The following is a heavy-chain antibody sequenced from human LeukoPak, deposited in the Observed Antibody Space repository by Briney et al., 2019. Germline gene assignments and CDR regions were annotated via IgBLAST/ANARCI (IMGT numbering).Heavy chain of an antibody. CDR3: ARVGDSSSWYGYYYYYGMDV. J-gene: IGHJ6*02. D-gene: IGHD6-13*01. Sequence: GGSLRLSCAASGFTFSSYWMSWVRQAPGKGLEWVANIKQDGSVKYYVDSVKGRFTISRDNAKNSLYLQMNSLRAEDTAVYYCARVGDSSSWYGYYYYYGMDVWGQGTTVTVSS. CDR2: IKQDGSVK. V-gene: IGHV3-7*01. CDR1: GFTFSSYW.